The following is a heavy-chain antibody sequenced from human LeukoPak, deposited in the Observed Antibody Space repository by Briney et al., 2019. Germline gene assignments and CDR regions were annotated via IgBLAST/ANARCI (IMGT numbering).Heavy chain of an antibody. D-gene: IGHD4-23*01. J-gene: IGHJ4*02. CDR3: AKAVPKAVVTPSFDY. V-gene: IGHV3-23*01. Sequence: PGGTLRLSCAASGFTFSSYGMSWVRQAPGKGLEWVSAISGSAVSTYYADSVKGRFTISRDNSKNTLYLQMNSLRVEDRAVYYCAKAVPKAVVTPSFDYWGQGTLVTVSS. CDR2: ISGSAVST. CDR1: GFTFSSYG.